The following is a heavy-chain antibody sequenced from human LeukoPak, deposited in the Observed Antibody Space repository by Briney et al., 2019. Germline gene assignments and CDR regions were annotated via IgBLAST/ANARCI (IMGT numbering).Heavy chain of an antibody. CDR2: MNPNSGNT. J-gene: IGHJ5*02. D-gene: IGHD3-3*01. V-gene: IGHV1-8*03. Sequence: ASVKVSCKASGYTFTSYDINWVRQADGQGLEWMGWMNPNSGNTGYAQKFQGRVTIIRNTSISTAYMELSSLRSEDTAVYYCARGVGGVDQWFDPWGQGTLVTVSS. CDR1: GYTFTSYD. CDR3: ARGVGGVDQWFDP.